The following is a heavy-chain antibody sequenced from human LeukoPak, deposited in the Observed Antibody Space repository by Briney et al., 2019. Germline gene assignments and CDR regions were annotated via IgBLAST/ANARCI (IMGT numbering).Heavy chain of an antibody. J-gene: IGHJ4*02. D-gene: IGHD5-18*01. CDR2: ISSTGGTT. V-gene: IGHV3-23*01. Sequence: PGGSLRLSCAASGITFSSYGMSWVRQAPGKGLEWVSSISSTGGTTYYADSVKGRFTISRDNSKNTLYLQMNSLRAEDTAVYYCARAQIQLWLQSAGYWGQGTLVTVSS. CDR3: ARAQIQLWLQSAGY. CDR1: GITFSSYG.